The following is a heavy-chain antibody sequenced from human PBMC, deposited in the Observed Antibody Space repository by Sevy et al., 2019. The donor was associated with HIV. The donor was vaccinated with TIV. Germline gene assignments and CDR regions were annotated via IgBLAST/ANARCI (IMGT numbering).Heavy chain of an antibody. CDR1: GFSFSTYS. Sequence: GSLRLSCAASGFSFSTYSMNWVRQAPGKGLEWVSYISSSSSAIQYADSVKGRFTISRDNAKNSLYLQMNSLRDEDTAMYYCARDSRGSGTDFDYWGQRTLVTVSS. D-gene: IGHD3-10*01. CDR2: ISSSSSAI. J-gene: IGHJ4*02. CDR3: ARDSRGSGTDFDY. V-gene: IGHV3-48*02.